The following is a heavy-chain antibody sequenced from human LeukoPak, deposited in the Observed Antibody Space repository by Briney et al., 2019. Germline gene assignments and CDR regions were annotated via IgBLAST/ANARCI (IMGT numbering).Heavy chain of an antibody. J-gene: IGHJ5*02. D-gene: IGHD3-22*01. Sequence: GGSLRLSCAASGFRFSSYAMSWVRQAPGKGLEWVAAISGGSGSKYYADSVKGRFTISRDNSKNTLYLQMHSLSPEDTAVYYCAKFIFYSGSEGYGDRWGQGTLVTVSS. V-gene: IGHV3-23*01. CDR3: AKFIFYSGSEGYGDR. CDR1: GFRFSSYA. CDR2: ISGGSGSK.